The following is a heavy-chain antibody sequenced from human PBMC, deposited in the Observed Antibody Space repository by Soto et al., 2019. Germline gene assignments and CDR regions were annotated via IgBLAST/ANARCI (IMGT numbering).Heavy chain of an antibody. J-gene: IGHJ5*02. V-gene: IGHV4-39*07. D-gene: IGHD3-3*01. CDR3: ARVRDWFDP. Sequence: PSETLSLTCSVSGDSISSADYFGTWIRQPPGKGLEWIGEIDHSGYTNYNPSLKSRVTISVDTSKNQFSLRLTSVTAADTAVYYCARVRDWFDPWGQGTLVTVSS. CDR1: GDSISSADYF. CDR2: IDHSGYT.